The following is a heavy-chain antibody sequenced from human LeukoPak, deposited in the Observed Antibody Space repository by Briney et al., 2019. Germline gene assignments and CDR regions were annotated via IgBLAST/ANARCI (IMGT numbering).Heavy chain of an antibody. D-gene: IGHD4-17*01. CDR1: GGSISSYY. CDR2: IYYSGSA. Sequence: SETLSLTCTVSGGSISSYYWSWIRQPPGKGLEWIGYIYYSGSANYNPSLKSRVTISVDTSKNQFSLKLSSVTAADTAVYYCARSDYVDAFDIWGQGTMVTVSS. CDR3: ARSDYVDAFDI. J-gene: IGHJ3*02. V-gene: IGHV4-59*01.